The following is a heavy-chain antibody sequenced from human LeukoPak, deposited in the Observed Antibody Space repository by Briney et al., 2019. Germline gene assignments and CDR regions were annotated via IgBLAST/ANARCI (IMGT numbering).Heavy chain of an antibody. J-gene: IGHJ4*02. D-gene: IGHD3-22*01. CDR3: ARGNYYDSSGYYWSFYYFDY. CDR1: GFTFSSYA. Sequence: GGSLRLSCAASGFTFSSYAMSWVRQAPGKGLEWVSAISGSGGSTYYADSVKGRFTLSRDNSKNTLYLQMNSLRAEDTAVYYCARGNYYDSSGYYWSFYYFDYWGQGTLVTVSS. CDR2: ISGSGGST. V-gene: IGHV3-23*01.